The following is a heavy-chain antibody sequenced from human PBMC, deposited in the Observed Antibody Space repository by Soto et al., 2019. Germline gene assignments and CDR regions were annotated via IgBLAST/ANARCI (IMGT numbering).Heavy chain of an antibody. V-gene: IGHV4-30-2*01. CDR1: GGSISSGGYS. CDR2: IYHSGST. D-gene: IGHD5-18*01. CDR3: ARGGIQLWPGPFDY. J-gene: IGHJ4*02. Sequence: PSGTLSLTCAVSGGSISSGGYSWSWIRQPPGKGLEWIGYIYHSGSTYYNPSLKSRVTISVDRSKNQFSLKLSSVTAADTAVYYCARGGIQLWPGPFDYWGQGTLVTVSS.